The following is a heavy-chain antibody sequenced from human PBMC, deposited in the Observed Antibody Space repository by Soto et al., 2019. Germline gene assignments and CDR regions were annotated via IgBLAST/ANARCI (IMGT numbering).Heavy chain of an antibody. J-gene: IGHJ4*02. V-gene: IGHV4-31*03. CDR2: IYYSGST. D-gene: IGHD3-16*01. CDR1: GGSISSGGYY. Sequence: QVQLQESGPGLVMPSQTLSLTCTVSGGSISSGGYYWSWIRQHPGKGLEWIGYIYYSGSTYYNPSLKSRVTISVDTSKNQFSLKLSSVTAADTAVYYCARDNNRGGAKLYYFDYWGQGTLVTVSS. CDR3: ARDNNRGGAKLYYFDY.